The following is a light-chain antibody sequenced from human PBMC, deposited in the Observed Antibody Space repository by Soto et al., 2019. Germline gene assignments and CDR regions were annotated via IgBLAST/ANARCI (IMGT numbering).Light chain of an antibody. CDR3: QQYDSSPRT. V-gene: IGKV3D-15*01. Sequence: EIVMTQSPATLSVSPGERVTLSCRASQSVSSNLAWYQQKPGQAPRLLIYGASTRATGIPARFSGSGSGTDFILTISRLGPEDFAVYYCQQYDSSPRTFGQGTKVDIK. J-gene: IGKJ1*01. CDR2: GAS. CDR1: QSVSSN.